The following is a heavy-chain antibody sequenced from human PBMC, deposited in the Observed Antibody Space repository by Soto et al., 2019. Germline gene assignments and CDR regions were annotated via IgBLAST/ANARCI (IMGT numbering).Heavy chain of an antibody. CDR3: AKNSYGDSWNFGLDV. CDR1: GFTFSSYA. J-gene: IGHJ6*02. CDR2: ISSSGGST. Sequence: GGSLRLSCTASGFTFSSYATSWVRQAPGKGLEWVSAISSSGGSTYYADSVKGRFTVSRDNSKNTMYLQMNSLRDEDTAVYYCAKNSYGDSWNFGLDVWGQGTTVTVSS. D-gene: IGHD4-17*01. V-gene: IGHV3-23*01.